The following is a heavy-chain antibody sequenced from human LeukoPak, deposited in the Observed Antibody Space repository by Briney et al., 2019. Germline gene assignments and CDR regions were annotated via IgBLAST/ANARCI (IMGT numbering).Heavy chain of an antibody. Sequence: GGSLRLSCAASGFTFSSYSMNWVRQAPGKGLEWVSSISSSSSYIYYADSVKGRFTISRDNAKNSLYLQMNSLRAEDTAVYYCARDSEVLRFLEWSYYFDYWGQGTLVTVSS. CDR1: GFTFSSYS. CDR2: ISSSSSYI. J-gene: IGHJ4*02. D-gene: IGHD3-3*01. CDR3: ARDSEVLRFLEWSYYFDY. V-gene: IGHV3-21*01.